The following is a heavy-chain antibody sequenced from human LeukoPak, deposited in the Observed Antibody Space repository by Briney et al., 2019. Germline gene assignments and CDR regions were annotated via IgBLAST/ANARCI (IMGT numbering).Heavy chain of an antibody. V-gene: IGHV3-74*01. Sequence: GGSLRLSGAGSGFTFSSYWMHWVRQAPGKGLVWVSRINSDGSDTIYADSVRGRFTISRDNAKNTLYLQMNSLRAEDTAVYYCALLAAADSESWGQGTLVTVSS. CDR3: ALLAAADSES. CDR2: INSDGSDT. J-gene: IGHJ5*02. CDR1: GFTFSSYW. D-gene: IGHD6-25*01.